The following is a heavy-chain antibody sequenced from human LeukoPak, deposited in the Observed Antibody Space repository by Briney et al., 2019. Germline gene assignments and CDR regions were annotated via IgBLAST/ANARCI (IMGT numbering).Heavy chain of an antibody. Sequence: PGGSLRLSCADPGFTFSSYGMNWVRQAPGKGLEWVSSISSSSSYIYYADSVKGRFTISRDNAKNSLYLQMNSLRAEDTAVYYCETLAGGSTTHDYWGPGTLVTVSS. CDR3: ETLAGGSTTHDY. J-gene: IGHJ4*02. V-gene: IGHV3-21*01. CDR1: GFTFSSYG. D-gene: IGHD2-2*01. CDR2: ISSSSSYI.